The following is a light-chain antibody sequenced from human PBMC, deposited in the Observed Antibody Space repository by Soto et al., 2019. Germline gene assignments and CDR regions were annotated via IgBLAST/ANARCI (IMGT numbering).Light chain of an antibody. CDR1: SSDVGGYNY. Sequence: QSALTQPRSASGSPGQSITISCTGTSSDVGGYNYVSWYQQHPAKAPKLIIFDVSTRPSGVPNRFSGSKSGNTASLTISGLRAEDEADYYCCSYVGRNTYVFGTGTKVTVL. V-gene: IGLV2-11*01. CDR3: CSYVGRNTYV. J-gene: IGLJ1*01. CDR2: DVS.